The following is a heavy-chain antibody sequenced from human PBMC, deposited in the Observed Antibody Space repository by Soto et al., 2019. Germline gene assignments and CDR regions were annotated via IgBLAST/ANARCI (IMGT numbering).Heavy chain of an antibody. CDR3: AKGQNSGTYRFYFDY. D-gene: IGHD1-26*01. J-gene: IGHJ4*02. V-gene: IGHV3-23*01. CDR2: ISASGGST. Sequence: GGSLRLSCAASGITLSSYAMSGVRQAPVKGPEWVSGISASGGSTSYADSVKGRFTISRDNSKNTLYLQMNSLRADDTAVYHCAKGQNSGTYRFYFDYWGQGALVTVSS. CDR1: GITLSSYA.